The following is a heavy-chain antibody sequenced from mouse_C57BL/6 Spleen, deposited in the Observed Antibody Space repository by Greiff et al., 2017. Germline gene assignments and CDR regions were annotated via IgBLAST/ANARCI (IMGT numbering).Heavy chain of an antibody. V-gene: IGHV1-69*01. CDR3: ARGGLGPPDY. J-gene: IGHJ2*01. Sequence: VQLQQPGAELVMPGASVKLSCKASGYTFTSSWMHWVKQRPGQGLEWIGEIDPSDSYTNYNQKFKGKSTLTVDKSSSTAYMQLSSLTSEDAAVYYCARGGLGPPDYWGQGTTLTVSS. D-gene: IGHD4-1*01. CDR1: GYTFTSSW. CDR2: IDPSDSYT.